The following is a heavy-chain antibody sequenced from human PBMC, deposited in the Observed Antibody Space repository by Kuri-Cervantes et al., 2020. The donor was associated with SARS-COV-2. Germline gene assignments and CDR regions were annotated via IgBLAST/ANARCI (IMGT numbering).Heavy chain of an antibody. D-gene: IGHD3-22*01. CDR2: IYHSGST. V-gene: IGHV4-38-2*02. CDR1: GYSISSGYY. Sequence: SDTLSLTCTVSGYSISSGYYWGWIRQPPGKGLEWIGGIYHSGSTYYNPSLKSRVTISVDTSKNQFTLKLSSVTAADTAVYYCARWNYYDSSGYYPYWFDPWGQGTLVTVSS. J-gene: IGHJ5*02. CDR3: ARWNYYDSSGYYPYWFDP.